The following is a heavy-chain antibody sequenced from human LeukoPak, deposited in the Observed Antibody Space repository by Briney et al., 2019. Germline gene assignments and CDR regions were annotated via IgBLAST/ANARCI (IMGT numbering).Heavy chain of an antibody. Sequence: ASVKVSCKASGYTFTTYGISWVRQAPGQGLEWMGWSSPYNGNTNYAQKLRGRVTMTTDTSTSTAYMELRSLRSDDTAVYYCARGGTSGWRTPNDDYWGQGTLVAVSS. CDR2: SSPYNGNT. J-gene: IGHJ4*02. D-gene: IGHD6-19*01. CDR1: GYTFTTYG. V-gene: IGHV1-18*01. CDR3: ARGGTSGWRTPNDDY.